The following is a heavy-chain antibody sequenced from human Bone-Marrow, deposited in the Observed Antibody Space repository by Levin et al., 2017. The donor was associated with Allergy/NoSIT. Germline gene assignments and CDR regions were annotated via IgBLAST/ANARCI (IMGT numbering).Heavy chain of an antibody. D-gene: IGHD1-26*01. V-gene: IGHV4-39*01. CDR2: IYYSGST. CDR3: DCGSDRYFQH. Sequence: PGGSLRLSCTVSGGSISSSSYYWGWIRQPPGKGLEWIGSIYYSGSTYYNPSLKSRVTISVDTSKNQFSLNLSSVTAADTAVYYCDCGSDRYFQHWGQGSLVTVSS. J-gene: IGHJ1*01. CDR1: GGSISSSSYY.